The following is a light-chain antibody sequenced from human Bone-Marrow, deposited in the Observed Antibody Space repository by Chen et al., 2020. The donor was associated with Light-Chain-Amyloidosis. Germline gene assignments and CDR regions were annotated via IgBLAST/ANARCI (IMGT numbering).Light chain of an antibody. CDR2: GAS. Sequence: EIVMTLSPATLSASPGERATLSSRASQSISSNLSWYQQKPGQAPRLLISGASTRDTAIPARFSGSGSGTEFTLTISSLQSEDFAVYFCQQYHLWYTFGLGTKLEIK. V-gene: IGKV3-15*01. CDR1: QSISSN. J-gene: IGKJ2*01. CDR3: QQYHLWYT.